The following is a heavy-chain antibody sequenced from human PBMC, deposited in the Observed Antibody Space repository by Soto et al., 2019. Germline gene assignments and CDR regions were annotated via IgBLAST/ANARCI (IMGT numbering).Heavy chain of an antibody. D-gene: IGHD2-15*01. J-gene: IGHJ6*02. CDR3: ASLVVVAATSSPRATYGMDV. V-gene: IGHV4-30-4*01. Sequence: SETLSLTCTVSGGSISSGYYYWSWIRQPPGKGLEWIGYIYYSGSTYYNPSLKGRVTISVGTSKNQFSLKLSSVTAADTVVYYCASLVVVAATSSPRATYGMDVWGQGTTVTV. CDR2: IYYSGST. CDR1: GGSISSGYYY.